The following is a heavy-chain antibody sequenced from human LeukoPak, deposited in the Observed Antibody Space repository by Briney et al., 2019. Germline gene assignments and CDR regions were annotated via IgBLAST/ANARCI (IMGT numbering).Heavy chain of an antibody. J-gene: IGHJ4*02. CDR3: AKGLRGIAAAGNDY. CDR1: GFTFSSYA. CDR2: ISGSGGST. V-gene: IGHV3-23*01. D-gene: IGHD6-13*01. Sequence: PGGSLRLSCAASGFTFSSYAMSWVRQAPGKGLDWVSAISGSGGSTYYADSVKGRFTISRDNSKNTLYLQMNSLRAEDTAVYYCAKGLRGIAAAGNDYWGQGTLVTVSS.